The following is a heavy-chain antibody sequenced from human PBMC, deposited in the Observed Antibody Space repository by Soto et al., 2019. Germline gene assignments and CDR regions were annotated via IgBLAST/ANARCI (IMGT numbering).Heavy chain of an antibody. CDR1: GGTFSSYA. D-gene: IGHD2-2*02. Sequence: QVQLVQSGAEVKKPGSSVKVSCKASGGTFSSYAISWVRQAPGQGLEWMGGIIPIFGTANYAQKFQGRVTITADESTSTAYMELSSLRSEDTAVYYCARGIVVVPAAISYYYYGMDVWGQGTTVTVSS. CDR3: ARGIVVVPAAISYYYYGMDV. V-gene: IGHV1-69*01. J-gene: IGHJ6*02. CDR2: IIPIFGTA.